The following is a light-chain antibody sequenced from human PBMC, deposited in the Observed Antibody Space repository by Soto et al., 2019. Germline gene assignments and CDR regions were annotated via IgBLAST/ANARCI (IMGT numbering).Light chain of an antibody. V-gene: IGLV2-14*01. CDR3: SSYTSSSTSYV. CDR2: EVS. Sequence: QSALTQPASVSGSPGQSITISCTGTSSDVGGYNYVSWYQQHPGKAPKLMIYEVSNRPSGVSKRFSGSKSGNTASLTISGLQAEDEADYYCSSYTSSSTSYVVGTGTKLTV. CDR1: SSDVGGYNY. J-gene: IGLJ1*01.